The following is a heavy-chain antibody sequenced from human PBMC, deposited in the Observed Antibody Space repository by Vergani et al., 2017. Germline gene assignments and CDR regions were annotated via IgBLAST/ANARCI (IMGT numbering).Heavy chain of an antibody. J-gene: IGHJ5*02. Sequence: QVQLVESGGGVVQPGRSLRLSCAASGFTFNQYGMHWVRQAPGKGLEWVAVTWYDGNNKQYADSVKGRFTISRDNSKSTMYLQMNSLRDEDTGVHYCARDLRLLYNRFDPWGQGTVVTVSS. V-gene: IGHV3-33*01. D-gene: IGHD1-14*01. CDR1: GFTFNQYG. CDR3: ARDLRLLYNRFDP. CDR2: TWYDGNNK.